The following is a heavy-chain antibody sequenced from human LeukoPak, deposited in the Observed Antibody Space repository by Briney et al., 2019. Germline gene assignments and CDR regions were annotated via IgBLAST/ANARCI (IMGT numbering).Heavy chain of an antibody. V-gene: IGHV3-7*01. CDR3: ARESQYCSGGSCYSGAFDI. D-gene: IGHD2-15*01. J-gene: IGHJ3*02. CDR2: IKQDGSEK. Sequence: PGGSLRLSCAASGFTFSSYWMSWVRQAPEKGLEWVANIKQDGSEKYYVDSVRGRFTISRDNAKNSLYLQMNSLRAEDTAVYYCARESQYCSGGSCYSGAFDIWGQGTMVTVSS. CDR1: GFTFSSYW.